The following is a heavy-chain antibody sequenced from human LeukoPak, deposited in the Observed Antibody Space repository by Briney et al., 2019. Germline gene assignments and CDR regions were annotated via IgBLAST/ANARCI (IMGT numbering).Heavy chain of an antibody. Sequence: GASVKVSCKASGYTFTSYDIDWVRQATGQGLEWMGRINPNSGGTNYAQKFQGRVTMTRDTSISTAYMELSRLRSDDTAVYYCARDLRIAAAGPKNWFDPWGQGTLVTVSS. CDR3: ARDLRIAAAGPKNWFDP. D-gene: IGHD6-13*01. CDR2: INPNSGGT. CDR1: GYTFTSYD. J-gene: IGHJ5*02. V-gene: IGHV1-2*06.